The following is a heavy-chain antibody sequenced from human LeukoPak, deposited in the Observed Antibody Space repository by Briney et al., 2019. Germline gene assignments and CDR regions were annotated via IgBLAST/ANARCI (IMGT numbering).Heavy chain of an antibody. J-gene: IGHJ6*02. CDR1: GFTFRSYG. V-gene: IGHV3-33*08. D-gene: IGHD6-19*01. CDR2: IWYDGSNK. CDR3: ARGIIAEGAVALPWEGGMDV. Sequence: QTGGSLRLSCAASGFTFRSYGMHWVRQAPGKGLEWVAVIWYDGSNKYYADSVKGRFTISRDNSKNTLYLQMNSLRAEDTAVYYCARGIIAEGAVALPWEGGMDVWGQGTTVTVSS.